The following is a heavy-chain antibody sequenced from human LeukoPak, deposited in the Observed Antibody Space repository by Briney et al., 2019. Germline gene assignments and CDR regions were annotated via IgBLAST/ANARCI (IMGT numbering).Heavy chain of an antibody. D-gene: IGHD4-17*01. CDR2: ISSSSTYT. Sequence: GGSLRLSCAASGFTFSDYYMSWIRQAPGKGLEWVSYISSSSTYTNYADSVKGRFTISRDNAKNSLYLQMNSLRAEDTAVYYCAIYRSYGDRDYWGQGILVTVSS. V-gene: IGHV3-11*06. CDR1: GFTFSDYY. J-gene: IGHJ4*02. CDR3: AIYRSYGDRDY.